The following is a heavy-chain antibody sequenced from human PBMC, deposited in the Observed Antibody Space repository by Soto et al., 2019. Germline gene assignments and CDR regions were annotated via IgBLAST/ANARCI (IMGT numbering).Heavy chain of an antibody. D-gene: IGHD6-13*01. CDR3: AKDRKIAAPGIVDY. J-gene: IGHJ4*02. Sequence: EVQLLEYGGGLVQPGGSLRLSCAVSGFTFSSFAMSWVRQAPGKGLEWVSGITGSGGNTYYADPVKGRFTISRDNSKNTVYLQMNNLRAEDTAIYYCAKDRKIAAPGIVDYWGQGTLVTVSS. CDR1: GFTFSSFA. V-gene: IGHV3-23*01. CDR2: ITGSGGNT.